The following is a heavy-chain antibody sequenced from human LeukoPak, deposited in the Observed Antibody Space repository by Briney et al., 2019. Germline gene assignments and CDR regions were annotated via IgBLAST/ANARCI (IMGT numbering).Heavy chain of an antibody. CDR2: ISGSGGST. CDR3: AKGFRRQLVGYHPIT. D-gene: IGHD6-13*01. Sequence: PGGSLRLSCAASGFTFSSYAMNWVRQAPGKGLEWVSAISGSGGSTYYADFVKGRFTISRDNSKNTLYLQMNSLGAEDTAVYYCAKGFRRQLVGYHPITWGQGTLVTVSS. CDR1: GFTFSSYA. J-gene: IGHJ4*02. V-gene: IGHV3-23*01.